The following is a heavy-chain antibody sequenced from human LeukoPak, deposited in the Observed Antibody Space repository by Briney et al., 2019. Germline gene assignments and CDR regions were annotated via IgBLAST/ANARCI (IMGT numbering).Heavy chain of an antibody. CDR3: ARISSTWPYYYFDY. V-gene: IGHV4-38-2*02. CDR1: GYSISSGYY. Sequence: SETLSLTCSVSGYSISSGYYWGWIRQPPGKGLEWIGSVYHSGNTFYNPSLQGRVTISLDTSKNHFSLNLASVTAADTAVYYCARISSTWPYYYFDYGGQGTLVTVSA. D-gene: IGHD2-2*01. J-gene: IGHJ4*02. CDR2: VYHSGNT.